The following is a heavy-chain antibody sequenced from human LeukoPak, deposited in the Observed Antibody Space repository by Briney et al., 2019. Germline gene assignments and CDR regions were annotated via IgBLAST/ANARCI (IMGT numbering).Heavy chain of an antibody. D-gene: IGHD6-6*01. Sequence: PSQTLSLTCTLAGGSTSSYYWSWIRQPPGKGLEWIGFIYDSGSTYYNPSLKSRVTISVDTSKNQFSLKLTSVTAADTAMYYCALYSSSSDYWGQGTLVTVSS. V-gene: IGHV4-59*01. CDR2: IYDSGST. CDR3: ALYSSSSDY. J-gene: IGHJ4*02. CDR1: GGSTSSYY.